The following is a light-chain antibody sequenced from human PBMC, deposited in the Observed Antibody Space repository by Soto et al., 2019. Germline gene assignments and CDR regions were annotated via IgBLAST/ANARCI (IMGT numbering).Light chain of an antibody. V-gene: IGKV1-12*01. CDR1: QGVSTW. J-gene: IGKJ4*01. CDR3: QQANSFPRLT. CDR2: AAA. Sequence: DIQMTQSPSSVAASVGDRVTITCRASQGVSTWVAWYQQKPGKAPKLLIYAAASLQSGVPSRFSGSGSGTEFTLTISSLQPEDFATYYCQQANSFPRLTFGGGTKVEI.